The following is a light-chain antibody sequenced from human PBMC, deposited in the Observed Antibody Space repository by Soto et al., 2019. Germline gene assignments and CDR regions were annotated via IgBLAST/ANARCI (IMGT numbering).Light chain of an antibody. CDR3: CSYAGSSTVV. Sequence: QSVLTQPASVSGSPGQSITISCTGTSSDVGSYNLVSWYQQHPGKAPKLMIYEGSQRPSGVSNRVSGSKSGNTASLTISGLQAEDEADYYCCSYAGSSTVVFGGGTKLTVL. V-gene: IGLV2-23*01. J-gene: IGLJ2*01. CDR2: EGS. CDR1: SSDVGSYNL.